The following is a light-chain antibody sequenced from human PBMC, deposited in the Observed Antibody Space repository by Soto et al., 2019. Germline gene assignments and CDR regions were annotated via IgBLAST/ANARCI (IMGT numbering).Light chain of an antibody. J-gene: IGKJ1*01. CDR1: QSVGSNY. Sequence: EIVLTQFPGTLSLSPGERATLSCRASQSVGSNYLAWYQQRPGQPPNLLIFGASHRAPDIPDRFSGSGSGTDFTLTSASREPEDFEVYYCKQKGTSIQPFGQGTKVKTK. CDR3: KQKGTSIQP. CDR2: GAS. V-gene: IGKV3-20*01.